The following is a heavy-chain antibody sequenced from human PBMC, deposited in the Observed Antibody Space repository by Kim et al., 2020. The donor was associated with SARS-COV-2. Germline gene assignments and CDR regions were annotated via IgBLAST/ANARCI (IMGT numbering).Heavy chain of an antibody. CDR1: GYTFTAYY. J-gene: IGHJ5*02. Sequence: ASVKVSCTASGYTFTAYYIHWVRQAPGQGLEWLGWINPSSGATSFSQTFQGRVTMTRDTSITTTYMELSRLTGDDTAVFFCARDFFGSGTYDLWGQGTLVTVSS. D-gene: IGHD3-10*01. V-gene: IGHV1-2*02. CDR2: INPSSGAT. CDR3: ARDFFGSGTYDL.